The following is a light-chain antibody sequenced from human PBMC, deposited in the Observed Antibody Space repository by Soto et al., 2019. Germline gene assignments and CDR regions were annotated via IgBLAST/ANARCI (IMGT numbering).Light chain of an antibody. CDR3: QLYNDYLTWT. J-gene: IGKJ1*01. V-gene: IGKV1-5*01. Sequence: DIQMTQSPSTLSASVGDRVTITCRASQSISKWLAWYQQKPGKAPKVLIFDASILESGVPSRFSGSGSGTEFTLTISSLQPDDFATYYCQLYNDYLTWTFGQGTKVEIK. CDR2: DAS. CDR1: QSISKW.